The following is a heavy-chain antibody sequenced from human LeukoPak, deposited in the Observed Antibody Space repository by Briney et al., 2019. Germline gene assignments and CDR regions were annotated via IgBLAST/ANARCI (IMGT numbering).Heavy chain of an antibody. CDR1: GYTFSDSW. J-gene: IGHJ5*02. D-gene: IGHD2/OR15-2a*01. CDR3: AKRGGSPFQYSNWFDP. CDR2: IYPADSDT. Sequence: GESLKISCQASGYTFSDSWIGWVRQAPGKGLQWMGIIYPADSDTKYNPSFQGRVTMSADKSTRTVYLHWSSLDVSDSAIYYCAKRGGSPFQYSNWFDPWGQGTLVTVSS. V-gene: IGHV5-51*01.